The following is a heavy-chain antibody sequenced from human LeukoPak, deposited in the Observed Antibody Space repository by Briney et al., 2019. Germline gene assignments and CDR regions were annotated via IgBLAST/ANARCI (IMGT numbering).Heavy chain of an antibody. Sequence: GESLKISCKGSGYSFTSYWSSWVRQMPGRGLEWMGRIGPSDSYTNYSPSFQGHVTISADKSINTAYLQWSSLQASDTAMYYCAISLIAVADPFYFDYWGQGTLVTVSS. CDR3: AISLIAVADPFYFDY. V-gene: IGHV5-10-1*01. J-gene: IGHJ4*02. CDR1: GYSFTSYW. CDR2: IGPSDSYT. D-gene: IGHD6-19*01.